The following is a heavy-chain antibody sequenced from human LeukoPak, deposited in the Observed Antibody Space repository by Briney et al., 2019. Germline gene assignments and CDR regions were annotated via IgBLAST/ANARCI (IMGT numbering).Heavy chain of an antibody. V-gene: IGHV3-23*01. CDR1: GFTFSSYA. J-gene: IGHJ3*02. CDR3: ANVVGSGAFDI. D-gene: IGHD1-26*01. Sequence: GGSLRLSCAASGFTFSSYAMTWVRQAPGKGLEWVSAISGSGSSTHYANSVKGRFTISRDNSKNTLYLQMNSLRAEDTAVYYCANVVGSGAFDIWGQGTMVTVSS. CDR2: ISGSGSST.